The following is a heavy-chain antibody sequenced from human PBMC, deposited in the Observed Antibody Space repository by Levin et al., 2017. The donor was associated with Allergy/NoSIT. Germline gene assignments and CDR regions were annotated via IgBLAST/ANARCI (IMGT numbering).Heavy chain of an antibody. V-gene: IGHV3-33*01. CDR1: GFTFSSYG. J-gene: IGHJ1*01. CDR3: ARGYYGGNLYFQH. D-gene: IGHD4-23*01. Sequence: GESLKISCAASGFTFSSYGMHWVRQAPGKGLEWVAVIWYDGSNKYYADSVKGRFTISRDNSKNTLYLQMNSLRAEDTAVYYCARGYYGGNLYFQHWGQGTLVTVSS. CDR2: IWYDGSNK.